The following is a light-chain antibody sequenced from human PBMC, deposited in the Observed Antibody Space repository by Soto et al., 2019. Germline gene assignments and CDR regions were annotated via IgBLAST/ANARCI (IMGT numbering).Light chain of an antibody. Sequence: DIQMTQSPSTLSASVGDRVTITCRASQSISSWLAWYQQKPGKAPKLLIYKASSLESGVPSRFSGSGSGTEFTLTISSLQPDDFATYYCQHYNSYPWTFGQGTKVEI. J-gene: IGKJ1*01. CDR3: QHYNSYPWT. CDR1: QSISSW. V-gene: IGKV1-5*03. CDR2: KAS.